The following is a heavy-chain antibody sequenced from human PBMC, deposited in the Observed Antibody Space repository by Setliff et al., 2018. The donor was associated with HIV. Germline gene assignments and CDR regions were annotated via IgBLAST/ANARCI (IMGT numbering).Heavy chain of an antibody. V-gene: IGHV4-39*01. CDR1: GVSISRTTYY. CDR3: ARLLFGYPFGR. J-gene: IGHJ4*02. D-gene: IGHD6-25*01. CDR2: ISHSGST. Sequence: ASETLSLTCTVSGVSISRTTYYYAWLRQPPGEGLEWIGTISHSGSTYYNPSLRSRVTISLDTSTNQVSLNLTSVTAADTAVHYCARLLFGYPFGRWGRGLLVTVSS.